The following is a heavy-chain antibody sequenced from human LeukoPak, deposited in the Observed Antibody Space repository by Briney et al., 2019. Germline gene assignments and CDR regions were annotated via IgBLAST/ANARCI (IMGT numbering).Heavy chain of an antibody. Sequence: VASVKVSCKASRYTFTGYYMNWVRQAPGQGLEWMGWINPNSGGTNYTQKFQGRVTMTRDTSISTAYMELSRLRSDDTAVYYCARLTPGDYWGQGTLVTVSS. CDR1: RYTFTGYY. V-gene: IGHV1-2*02. J-gene: IGHJ4*02. CDR2: INPNSGGT. CDR3: ARLTPGDY.